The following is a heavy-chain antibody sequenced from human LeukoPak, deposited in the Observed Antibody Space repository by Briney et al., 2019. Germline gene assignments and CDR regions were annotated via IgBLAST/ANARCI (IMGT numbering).Heavy chain of an antibody. CDR2: IYPDDSDT. CDR3: ARLAFCSNDVCYSNYYYSMDV. V-gene: IGHV5-51*01. J-gene: IGHJ6*03. Sequence: GESLKISCKGSGYTFSSYWIGWVRQMPGKGLEWMGIIYPDDSDTRYSPSFKGQVTISADKSISTAYLQWSSLKASDTAMYYCARLAFCSNDVCYSNYYYSMDVWGKGTTVTVS. D-gene: IGHD2-8*01. CDR1: GYTFSSYW.